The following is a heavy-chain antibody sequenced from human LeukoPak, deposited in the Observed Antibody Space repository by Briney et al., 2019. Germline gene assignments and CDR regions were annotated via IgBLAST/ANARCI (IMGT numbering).Heavy chain of an antibody. CDR1: GFTFSGNG. Sequence: GGSLRLSCAASGFTFSGNGMSWVRQAPGKGLEWVAFIRYDGSNKYYADSVRGRFTISRDNSKNTLYLQMNSLRAEDTAVYYCAKGGLYGSGSYFDYWGQGTLVTVSS. V-gene: IGHV3-30*02. CDR3: AKGGLYGSGSYFDY. D-gene: IGHD3-10*01. CDR2: IRYDGSNK. J-gene: IGHJ4*02.